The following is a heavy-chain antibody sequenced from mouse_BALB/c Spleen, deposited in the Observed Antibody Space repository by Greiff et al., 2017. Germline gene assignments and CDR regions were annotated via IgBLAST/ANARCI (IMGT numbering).Heavy chain of an antibody. Sequence: QVQLQQSGAELAKPGASVKMSCKASGYTFTSYWMHWVKQRPGQGLEWIGYINPSTGYTEYNQKFKDKATLTADKSSSTAYMQLSSLTSEDSAVYYCARRTGQLGLPFAYWGQGTLVTVSA. V-gene: IGHV1-7*01. D-gene: IGHD3-1*01. J-gene: IGHJ3*01. CDR3: ARRTGQLGLPFAY. CDR2: INPSTGYT. CDR1: GYTFTSYW.